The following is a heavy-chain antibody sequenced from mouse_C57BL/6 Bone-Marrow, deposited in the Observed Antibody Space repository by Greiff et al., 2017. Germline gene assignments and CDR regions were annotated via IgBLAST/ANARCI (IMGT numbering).Heavy chain of an antibody. CDR2: ISGGGGNT. Sequence: EVKLVESGGGLVKPGGSLKLSCAASGFTFSSYTMSWVRQTPEKRLEWVATISGGGGNTYYPDSVKGRFTISRDNAKNTLYLQMSSLRSEDTALYYCARRGYDYDFDYCGQGTTLTVSS. CDR1: GFTFSSYT. V-gene: IGHV5-9*01. CDR3: ARRGYDYDFDY. J-gene: IGHJ2*01. D-gene: IGHD2-4*01.